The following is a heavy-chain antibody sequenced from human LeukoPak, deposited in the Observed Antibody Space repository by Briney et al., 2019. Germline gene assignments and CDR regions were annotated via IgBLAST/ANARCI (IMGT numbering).Heavy chain of an antibody. CDR2: IIPIFGTA. CDR3: ARQTQGRSAFDI. CDR1: GGTFSSYA. Sequence: SVKVSCKASGGTFSSYAISWVRQAPGQGLEWMGGIIPIFGTANYAQKFQGRATITADESTSTAYMELSSLRSEDTAVYYCARQTQGRSAFDIWGQGTMVTVSS. V-gene: IGHV1-69*13. J-gene: IGHJ3*02.